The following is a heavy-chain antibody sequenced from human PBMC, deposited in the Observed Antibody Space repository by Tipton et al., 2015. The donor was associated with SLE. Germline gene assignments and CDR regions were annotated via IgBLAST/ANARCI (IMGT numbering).Heavy chain of an antibody. J-gene: IGHJ4*02. CDR2: ISSSGTYI. CDR3: ARLDYGEVGSYYFDY. V-gene: IGHV3-21*01. D-gene: IGHD4-17*01. CDR1: GFTVSNYG. Sequence: SLRLSCAASGFTVSNYGMNWVRQAPGKGLEWVSCISSSGTYIYYADSVKGRFTISRDNAKNSLYLQMNSLRAEDTAVYYCARLDYGEVGSYYFDYWGQGTLVTVSS.